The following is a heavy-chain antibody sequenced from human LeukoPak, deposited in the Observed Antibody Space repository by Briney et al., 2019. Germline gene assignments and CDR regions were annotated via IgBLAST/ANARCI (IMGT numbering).Heavy chain of an antibody. CDR2: IKSKTAGETT. V-gene: IGHV3-15*01. J-gene: IGHJ1*01. CDR1: GFTFSSYA. CDR3: TTEPRD. Sequence: GGSLRLSCAASGFTFSSYAMSWVRQAPGKGLEWVGRIKSKTAGETTDYAAAVTGRFTISRDDSRNTLYLQINSLKTEDTGVYYCTTEPRDWGQGTLVTVSS.